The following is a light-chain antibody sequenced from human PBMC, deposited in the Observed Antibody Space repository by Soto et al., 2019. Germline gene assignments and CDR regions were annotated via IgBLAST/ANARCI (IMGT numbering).Light chain of an antibody. V-gene: IGKV3-11*01. Sequence: EIVLTQSPATLSLSPGERATLSCRASQSVSSYLAWFQQKPGQAPRLLIYGASTRATGIPARFSGSGSGTDFTLTISSLEPEDFAFYYCQQRSNWPRTFGQGTKEEI. CDR3: QQRSNWPRT. J-gene: IGKJ2*01. CDR1: QSVSSY. CDR2: GAS.